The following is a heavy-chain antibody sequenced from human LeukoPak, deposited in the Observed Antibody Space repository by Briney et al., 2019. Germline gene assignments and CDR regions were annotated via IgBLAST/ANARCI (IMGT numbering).Heavy chain of an antibody. Sequence: GGSLRLSCAASGFTFSSYGMHWVRQAPGKGLEWVAVISYDGRNKNYADSVKGRFTISRDNSKNTLYLQINSVRAEDTAVYYCAKDLTRYCSGGSCYSADYWGQGTLVTVSS. D-gene: IGHD2-15*01. CDR1: GFTFSSYG. V-gene: IGHV3-30*18. CDR2: ISYDGRNK. J-gene: IGHJ4*02. CDR3: AKDLTRYCSGGSCYSADY.